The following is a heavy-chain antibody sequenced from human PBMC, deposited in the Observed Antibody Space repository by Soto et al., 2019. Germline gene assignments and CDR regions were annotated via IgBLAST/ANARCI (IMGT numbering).Heavy chain of an antibody. D-gene: IGHD4-17*01. CDR1: GFTFSSYG. V-gene: IGHV3-30*18. J-gene: IGHJ4*02. CDR2: ISYDGSNK. CDR3: AKDPFYGDSYIDY. Sequence: GGSLRLSCAASGFTFSSYGMHWVRQAPGKGLEWVAVISYDGSNKYYADSVKGRFTISRDNSKNTLYLQMNSLRAEDTAVYYCAKDPFYGDSYIDYWGQGTLVTVSS.